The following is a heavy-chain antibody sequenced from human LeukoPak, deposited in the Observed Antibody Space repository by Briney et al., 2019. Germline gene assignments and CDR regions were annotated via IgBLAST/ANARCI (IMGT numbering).Heavy chain of an antibody. CDR1: GFTFSSYS. CDR3: ANRPNNWKTPRDY. J-gene: IGHJ4*02. D-gene: IGHD1-1*01. Sequence: GGSLRLSCAASGFTFSSYSMNWVRQAPGKGLEWVSSISSSSSYIYYADSVKGRFTISRDNAKNTLYLQMNSLRAEDTAVYYCANRPNNWKTPRDYWGQGTLVTVSS. CDR2: ISSSSSYI. V-gene: IGHV3-21*01.